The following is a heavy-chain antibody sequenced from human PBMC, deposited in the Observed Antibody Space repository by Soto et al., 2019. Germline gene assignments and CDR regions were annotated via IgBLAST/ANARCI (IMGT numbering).Heavy chain of an antibody. CDR1: GYTFTSYA. CDR3: AREGGRGATGTTDAFDI. V-gene: IGHV1-3*01. CDR2: INAGNGNT. J-gene: IGHJ3*02. D-gene: IGHD1-7*01. Sequence: ASVKVSCKASGYTFTSYAMHWVRQAPGQRLEWMGWINAGNGNTKYSQKFQGRVTITRDTSASTAYMELSSLRSEDTAVYYCAREGGRGATGTTDAFDIWGQGTMVTVS.